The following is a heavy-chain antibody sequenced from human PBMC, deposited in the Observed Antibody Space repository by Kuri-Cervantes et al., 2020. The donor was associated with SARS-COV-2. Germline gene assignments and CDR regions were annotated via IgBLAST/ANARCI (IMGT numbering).Heavy chain of an antibody. CDR3: ARLVTTDYYYYYMDV. V-gene: IGHV4-34*01. D-gene: IGHD4-17*01. J-gene: IGHJ6*03. CDR2: INHSGNT. Sequence: SQTLSLTCAVYGGSFSDYYWSWVRQPPGKGLEWIGEINHSGNTNYDPSLKSRVTISVDTSKNQFSLKLSSVTAADTAVYYCARLVTTDYYYYYMDVWGEGTTVTVSS. CDR1: GGSFSDYY.